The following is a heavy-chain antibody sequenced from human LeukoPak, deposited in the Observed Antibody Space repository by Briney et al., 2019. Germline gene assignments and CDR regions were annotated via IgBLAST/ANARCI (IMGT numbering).Heavy chain of an antibody. D-gene: IGHD3-16*01. J-gene: IGHJ4*02. CDR1: GFTFSSYA. V-gene: IGHV3-30*04. CDR3: ARRDYDY. CDR2: ISYDGSNK. Sequence: PGRSLRLSCAASGFTFSSYAMHWVRQAPGKGLEWVEVISYDGSNKYYADSVKGRFPISRDNSKNTLYQQMNSLRAEDTAVYYCARRDYDYWGQGTLVTVSS.